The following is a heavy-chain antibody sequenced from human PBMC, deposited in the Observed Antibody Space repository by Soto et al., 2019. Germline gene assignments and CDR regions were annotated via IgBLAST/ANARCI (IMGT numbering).Heavy chain of an antibody. V-gene: IGHV4-61*01. CDR2: IYYSGST. Sequence: SETLSLTCTVSGGSVSSGSYYWSWIRLPPGKGLEWIGYIYYSGSTNYNPSLKSRVTISVDTSKNQFSLKLSSVTAADTAVYYCARVRYSGTYAFDYWGQGALVTVSS. CDR3: ARVRYSGTYAFDY. J-gene: IGHJ4*02. CDR1: GGSVSSGSYY. D-gene: IGHD1-26*01.